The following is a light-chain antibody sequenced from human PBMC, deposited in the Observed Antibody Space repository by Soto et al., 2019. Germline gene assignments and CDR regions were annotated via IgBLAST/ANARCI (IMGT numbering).Light chain of an antibody. CDR3: NSYAGSNLFYV. CDR2: EVS. V-gene: IGLV2-8*01. Sequence: QSALTQPPSASGSPGQSVTISCTGTSSDVGGYNYVPWYQQHAGKAPKLVIYEVSKRPSGVPDRFSGSKSGNTASLTVSGLQTEDEADYYCNSYAGSNLFYVFGTGTKVTVL. CDR1: SSDVGGYNY. J-gene: IGLJ1*01.